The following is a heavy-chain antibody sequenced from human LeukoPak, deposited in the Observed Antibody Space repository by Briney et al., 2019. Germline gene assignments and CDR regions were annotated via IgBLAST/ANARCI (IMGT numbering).Heavy chain of an antibody. V-gene: IGHV1-3*01. CDR3: ARAGRYSSSWIDY. J-gene: IGHJ4*02. CDR2: INAGNGNT. CDR1: GYTFTSYA. D-gene: IGHD6-13*01. Sequence: ASVKVSCKASGYTFTSYAMHWVRQAPGQRLEWMGWINAGNGNTKYSQKFQGRVTITRDTSASTAYMELSSPRSEDTAVYYCARAGRYSSSWIDYWGQGTLVTVSS.